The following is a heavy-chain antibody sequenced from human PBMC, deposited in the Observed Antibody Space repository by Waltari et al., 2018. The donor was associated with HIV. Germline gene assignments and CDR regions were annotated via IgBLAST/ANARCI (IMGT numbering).Heavy chain of an antibody. V-gene: IGHV3-15*01. CDR3: TTVGGGTRDY. CDR1: GFTVSDAG. CDR2: IKSNTDGGTT. Sequence: EVLLVDSGGGWGKPGGSLRLSCAASGFTVSDAGMSWVRQAPGKGLEWVGRIKSNTDGGTTDYAAPVKGRFTMSRDDSKTTLYLEMNSLKTEDTAVYYCTTVGGGTRDYWGQGTLITVSS. J-gene: IGHJ4*02. D-gene: IGHD3-16*01.